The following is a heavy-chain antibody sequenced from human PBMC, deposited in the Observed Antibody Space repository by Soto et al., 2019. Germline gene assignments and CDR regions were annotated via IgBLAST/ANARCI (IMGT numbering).Heavy chain of an antibody. CDR2: IYYSGST. CDR3: ARGDYQYSIGY. J-gene: IGHJ4*02. CDR1: GGSISSSSYY. V-gene: IGHV4-39*07. D-gene: IGHD2-2*01. Sequence: SETLSLTCTVSGGSISSSSYYWGWIRQPPGKGLEWIGSIYYSGSTYYNPSLKSRVTISVDTSKNQFSLKLSSVTAADTAVYYCARGDYQYSIGYWGQGTLVTVSS.